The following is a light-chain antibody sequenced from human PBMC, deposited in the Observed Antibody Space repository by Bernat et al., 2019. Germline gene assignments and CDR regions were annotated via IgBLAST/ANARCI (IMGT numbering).Light chain of an antibody. CDR1: QSLNTY. V-gene: IGKV3-11*01. CDR2: DVS. CDR3: QQRSNWLT. J-gene: IGKJ4*01. Sequence: EIVLTQSPATLSLSPGERATLSCRATQSLNTYLAWYQQKPGQAPRLLIFDVSHRATGIPDRFSGRGSGTDFTLTISSLEPEDFAVYYCQQRSNWLTFGGGTKVEVK.